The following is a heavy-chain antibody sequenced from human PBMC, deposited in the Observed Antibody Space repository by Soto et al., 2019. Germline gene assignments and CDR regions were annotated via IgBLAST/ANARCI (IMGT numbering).Heavy chain of an antibody. J-gene: IGHJ6*02. CDR3: ARSFTPWNMNYYGVDV. CDR1: SGSISHGGY. Sequence: QVQLQESGPGLVKPSETLSLTCSVSSGSISHGGYWSWIRHHPRRGLEWIGFIYYTGSAYYNPSLESRVSLTVDRFKNPCSLELTSVTAADAGVYYCARSFTPWNMNYYGVDVWGHATRVTVSS. D-gene: IGHD1-1*01. CDR2: IYYTGSA. V-gene: IGHV4-31*03.